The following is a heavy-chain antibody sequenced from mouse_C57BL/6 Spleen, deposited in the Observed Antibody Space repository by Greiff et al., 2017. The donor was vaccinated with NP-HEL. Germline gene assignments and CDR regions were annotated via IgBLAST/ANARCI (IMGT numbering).Heavy chain of an antibody. CDR1: GYTFTSYW. CDR3: ARFLGRAWFAY. CDR2: IDPSDSYT. V-gene: IGHV1-69*01. Sequence: QVQLKQPGAELVMPGASVKLSCKASGYTFTSYWMHWVKQRPGQGLEWIGEIDPSDSYTNYNQKFKGKSTLTVDKSSSTAYMQLSSLTSEDSAVYYCARFLGRAWFAYWGQGTLVTVSA. D-gene: IGHD4-1*01. J-gene: IGHJ3*01.